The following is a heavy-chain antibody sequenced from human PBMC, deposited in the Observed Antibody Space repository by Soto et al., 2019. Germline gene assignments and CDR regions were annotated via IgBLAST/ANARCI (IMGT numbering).Heavy chain of an antibody. J-gene: IGHJ4*02. Sequence: GGSLRLSCAASGFYFRNYAMSWVRQAPGKGREWISTLTGSSSNIYYADSVKGRFAISRDNSRNTLYLQMNSLTAEDTAVYYCANGRATYGLLTHDYWGQGTLVTVSS. CDR2: LTGSSSNI. D-gene: IGHD3-10*01. CDR1: GFYFRNYA. CDR3: ANGRATYGLLTHDY. V-gene: IGHV3-23*01.